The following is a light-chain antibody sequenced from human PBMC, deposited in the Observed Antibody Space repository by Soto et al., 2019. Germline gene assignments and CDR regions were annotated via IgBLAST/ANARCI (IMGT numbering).Light chain of an antibody. CDR2: GNY. Sequence: QSVLTQPPSASGTPGQRVTISCSGSSSNIGVNTVNWYQHLPGTAPKLLIYGNYQRPSGVPDGFSGSKSGTSASLAISGLQSEDEADYYCAAWDDSLNGFVFGTGTKVTVL. CDR3: AAWDDSLNGFV. J-gene: IGLJ1*01. V-gene: IGLV1-44*01. CDR1: SSNIGVNT.